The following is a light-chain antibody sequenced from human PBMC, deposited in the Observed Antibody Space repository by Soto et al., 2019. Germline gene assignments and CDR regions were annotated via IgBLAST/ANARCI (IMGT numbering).Light chain of an antibody. V-gene: IGKV1-17*01. CDR2: AAS. CDR1: QGIRNG. J-gene: IGKJ1*01. CDR3: LQHDVNPLT. Sequence: DIQMTQSPSSPSASVGDSVTITCRASQGIRNGLTWYQQKPGKAPKRLIYAASSLQSGVPSRFSGSGSGTEFTLTISRLQPEDFATYYCLQHDVNPLTFGQGTRVEIK.